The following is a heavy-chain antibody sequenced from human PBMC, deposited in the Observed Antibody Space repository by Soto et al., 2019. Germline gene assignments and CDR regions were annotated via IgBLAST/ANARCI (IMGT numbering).Heavy chain of an antibody. CDR3: SRGLGLYYFDY. D-gene: IGHD1-26*01. CDR2: INAGNGNT. J-gene: IGHJ4*02. CDR1: GYTFTSYA. V-gene: IGHV1-3*01. Sequence: QVQLVQSGAEVKKPGASVKVSCKASGYTFTSYAMHWVRQAPGQRLEWMGWINAGNGNTKYSQKFQGRVTITRDTSESTAYMELSSLRSEDTALYYCSRGLGLYYFDYLGQGTLVTVSS.